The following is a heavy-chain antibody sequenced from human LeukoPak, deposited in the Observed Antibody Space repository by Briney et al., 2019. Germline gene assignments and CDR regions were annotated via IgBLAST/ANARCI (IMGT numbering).Heavy chain of an antibody. D-gene: IGHD5-18*01. V-gene: IGHV5-51*01. Sequence: GESLKISCKASEYSFTSYWIGWVRQMPGKGLEWMGIIDPSDSETRYTPSFQGQVTISVDKSLTTADLRWNSLKASDTAMYYCARQTAMGRSGDYWGQGTLVTVSS. CDR2: IDPSDSET. CDR3: ARQTAMGRSGDY. J-gene: IGHJ4*02. CDR1: EYSFTSYW.